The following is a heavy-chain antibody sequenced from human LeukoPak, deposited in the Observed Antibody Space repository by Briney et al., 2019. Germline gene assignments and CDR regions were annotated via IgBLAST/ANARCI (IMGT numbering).Heavy chain of an antibody. V-gene: IGHV4-34*01. Sequence: SETLSLTCGVSSGSLSGYYWIWIRQPPGGGLEWLGEITHSGSPNYNPSLKSRVTISGDTSKKQFSLNLKSVTAADTGVYYCARGVDLWGRGTPVTVSS. CDR3: ARGVDL. CDR1: SGSLSGYY. CDR2: ITHSGSP. J-gene: IGHJ2*01.